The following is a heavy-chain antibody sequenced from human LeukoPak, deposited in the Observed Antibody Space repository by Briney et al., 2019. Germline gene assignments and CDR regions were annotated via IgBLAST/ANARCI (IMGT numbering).Heavy chain of an antibody. CDR3: AGVRAGANRAFDV. CDR1: GFAFSRYW. D-gene: IGHD4/OR15-4a*01. Sequence: GGSLRLSCAASGFAFSRYWMHWVRQAPGEGLVWVSRIDPDDSGSSCADSVKGRFTISRDNAKNTLWLQMNSLRADDTAVYYCAGVRAGANRAFDVWGQGTVVAVSS. V-gene: IGHV3-74*01. CDR2: IDPDDSGS. J-gene: IGHJ3*01.